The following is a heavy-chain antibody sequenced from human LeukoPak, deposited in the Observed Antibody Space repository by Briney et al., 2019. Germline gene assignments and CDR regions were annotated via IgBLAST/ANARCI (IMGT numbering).Heavy chain of an antibody. CDR2: FDPEDGET. CDR1: GYTLTELS. D-gene: IGHD4-11*01. J-gene: IGHJ4*02. Sequence: GASVKVSCKVSGYTLTELSMHWVRQAPGKGLEWMGGFDPEDGETIYAQKFQGRVTMTEDTSTDTAYMGLSSLRSEDTAVYYCARVGYSNYGPYYFDYWGQGTLVTVSS. CDR3: ARVGYSNYGPYYFDY. V-gene: IGHV1-24*01.